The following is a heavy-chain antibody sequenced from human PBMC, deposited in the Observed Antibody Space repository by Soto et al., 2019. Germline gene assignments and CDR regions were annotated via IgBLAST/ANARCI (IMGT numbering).Heavy chain of an antibody. V-gene: IGHV3-9*01. CDR2: ISWNSGSI. CDR1: GFTFDDYA. J-gene: IGHJ4*02. D-gene: IGHD6-6*01. Sequence: EVQLVESGGGLVQPGRSLRLSCAASGFTFDDYAMHWVRQAPGKGLEWVSGISWNSGSIGYADSVKGRFTISRDNAKNSLYLQMISLRAEDTALYYCAKDGGPFLAARRHRGLDYWGQGTLVTVSS. CDR3: AKDGGPFLAARRHRGLDY.